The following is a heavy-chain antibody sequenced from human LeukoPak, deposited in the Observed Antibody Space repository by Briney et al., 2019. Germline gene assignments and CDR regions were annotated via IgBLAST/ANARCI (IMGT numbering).Heavy chain of an antibody. CDR3: AKGLWGAYYYGMDV. D-gene: IGHD3-16*01. J-gene: IGHJ6*02. Sequence: GGSLRLSCAASGFTFGNYAMTWVRQAPGKGLEWVSVISGSGATTDHADSVMGRFTISRDNSKNTLYLQLDSLRADDTAVYFCAKGLWGAYYYGMDVWGQGTTVTVSS. CDR1: GFTFGNYA. V-gene: IGHV3-23*01. CDR2: ISGSGATT.